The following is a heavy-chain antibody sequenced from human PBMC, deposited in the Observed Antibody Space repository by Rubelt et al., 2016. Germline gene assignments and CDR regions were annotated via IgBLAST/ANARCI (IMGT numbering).Heavy chain of an antibody. Sequence: QVQPVQSGAEVKKPGSSVKVSCKASGGTFSSYAISWVRQAPGQGLEWMGGIIPIFGTANYERKCQGRVTITADESTSTAYMGLGSLRSEDTAVYYCATPPGVGKYWGQGTLVTVSS. CDR1: GGTFSSYA. CDR3: ATPPGVGKY. J-gene: IGHJ4*02. V-gene: IGHV1-69*01. D-gene: IGHD2-8*01. CDR2: IIPIFGTA.